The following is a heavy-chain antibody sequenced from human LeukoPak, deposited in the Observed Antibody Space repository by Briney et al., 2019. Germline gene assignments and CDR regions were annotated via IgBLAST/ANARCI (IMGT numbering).Heavy chain of an antibody. CDR1: GFTFSSYG. D-gene: IGHD1-26*01. CDR2: IWYDGSNK. Sequence: GGSLRLSCAASGFTFSSYGMHWVRQAPGKGLEWVALIWYDGSNKNYADSVKGRFTISRDNSKNTLYLQMNSLRAEDSAVYSCARDLSGRAGAFDIWGLGTMVTVSS. J-gene: IGHJ3*02. V-gene: IGHV3-33*01. CDR3: ARDLSGRAGAFDI.